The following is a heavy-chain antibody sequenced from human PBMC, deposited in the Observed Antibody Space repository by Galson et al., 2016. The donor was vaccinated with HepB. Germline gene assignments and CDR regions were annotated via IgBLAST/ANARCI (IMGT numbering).Heavy chain of an antibody. D-gene: IGHD3-16*01. CDR1: EFNFDSYD. Sequence: SLRLSCAASEFNFDSYDMHWVRQVTGGGLEWVSSMGTAGETFYSDSAVGRFIISRDNAKDSLYLQMDNLTEGDTAVYYCGRDRGSLGGLWFDPRGQGTLVIVSS. V-gene: IGHV3-13*01. CDR3: GRDRGSLGGLWFDP. J-gene: IGHJ5*02. CDR2: MGTAGET.